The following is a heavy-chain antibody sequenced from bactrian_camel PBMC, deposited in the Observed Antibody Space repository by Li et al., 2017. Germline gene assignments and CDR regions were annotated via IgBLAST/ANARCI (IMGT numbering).Heavy chain of an antibody. CDR3: ATDPRVQRNQALSSEYQY. J-gene: IGHJ4*01. D-gene: IGHD3*01. CDR2: LSSFGFT. V-gene: IGHV3S55*01. CDR1: GYRYSTYC. Sequence: HVQLVESGGGSVQAGESLRLSCVVSGYRYSTYCMGWFRQVPGKEREGVASLSSFGFTSYAGSVKGRFIISADNAKNTFYLQMNSLKPDDTAMYYCATDPRVQRNQALSSEYQYWGQGTQVTVS.